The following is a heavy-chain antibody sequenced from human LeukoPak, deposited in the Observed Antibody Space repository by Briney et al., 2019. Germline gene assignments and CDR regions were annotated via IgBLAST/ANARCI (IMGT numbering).Heavy chain of an antibody. D-gene: IGHD1-26*01. J-gene: IGHJ4*02. CDR1: GFTFSTYW. CDR2: IKEDGSVK. CDR3: ATEIIGGASFLDY. V-gene: IGHV3-7*01. Sequence: PGGSLRLSCAASGFTFSTYWMSWVRQAPGKGLERVANIKEDGSVKYYLDSVKGRFTISRDNAKSSLYLQMNSLRAEDTAVYYCATEIIGGASFLDYWGQGTLVTVSS.